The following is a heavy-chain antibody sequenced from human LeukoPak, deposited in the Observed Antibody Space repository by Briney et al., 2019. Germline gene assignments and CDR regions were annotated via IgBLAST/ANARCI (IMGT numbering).Heavy chain of an antibody. Sequence: GGSLRLSCAASGFTFSDYYMSWLRQAPGKRLEWVSYISGDSSTIYYADSVKGRFTISRDNAKNSLNLQMNSPRTEDTAVYYCANTEYQRLGTDYWGQGTLVTVSS. V-gene: IGHV3-11*04. J-gene: IGHJ4*02. CDR1: GFTFSDYY. D-gene: IGHD6-25*01. CDR3: ANTEYQRLGTDY. CDR2: ISGDSSTI.